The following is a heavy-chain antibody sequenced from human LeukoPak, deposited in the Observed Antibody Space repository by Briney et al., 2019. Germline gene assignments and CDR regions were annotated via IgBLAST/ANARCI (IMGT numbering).Heavy chain of an antibody. V-gene: IGHV4-59*01. D-gene: IGHD4-11*01. CDR3: ARLRGNYFPDY. Sequence: KPSETLSLTCSVSGGSHSGYYWTWIRQTPGKGLEWIAYIYYSGSTNYNPSLKSRVTISVDTSKNQFSLRLSSVTAADTAVYYCARLRGNYFPDYWGQGTLVTVSS. CDR1: GGSHSGYY. CDR2: IYYSGST. J-gene: IGHJ4*02.